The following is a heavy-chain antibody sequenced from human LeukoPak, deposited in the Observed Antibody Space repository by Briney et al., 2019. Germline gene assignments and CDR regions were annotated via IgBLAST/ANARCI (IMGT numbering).Heavy chain of an antibody. D-gene: IGHD1-26*01. J-gene: IGHJ4*02. CDR3: ARLASGSYGPLTPFDY. CDR1: GASTSSYY. V-gene: IGHV4-59*08. CDR2: IECSGRT. Sequence: SQTLSLAGAVPGASTSSYYWGWIRQPPGKLQEWIGDIECSGRTNYSPTHKSRVTISVDTSKNQFSMRLSSVTAADTAVYYSARLASGSYGPLTPFDYWGQGTLVTVSS.